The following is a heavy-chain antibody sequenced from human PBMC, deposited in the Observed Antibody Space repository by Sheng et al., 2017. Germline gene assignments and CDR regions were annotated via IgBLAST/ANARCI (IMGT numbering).Heavy chain of an antibody. J-gene: IGHJ4*02. CDR1: GYSISSGYY. D-gene: IGHD3-22*01. CDR2: IYHSGST. CDR3: ARVDYYDSSGYPFFDY. Sequence: QVQLQESGPGLVKPSETLSLTCAVSGYSISSGYYWGWIRQPPGKGLEWIGSIYHSGSTYYNPSLKSRVTISVDTSKNQFSLKLSSVTAADTAVYYCARVDYYDSSGYPFFDYWGQGTLVTVSS. V-gene: IGHV4-38-2*01.